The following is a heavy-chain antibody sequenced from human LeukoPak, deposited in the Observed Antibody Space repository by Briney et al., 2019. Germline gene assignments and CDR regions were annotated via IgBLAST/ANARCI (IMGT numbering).Heavy chain of an antibody. CDR3: AREAFGGLRFLEQAGY. Sequence: QTGGSLRLSCAASGFTFSSYAMHWVRQAPGKGLEWVAVISYDGSNKYYADSVKGRFTISRDNSKNTLYLQMNSLRAEDTAVYYCAREAFGGLRFLEQAGYWGQGTLVTVSS. J-gene: IGHJ4*02. CDR2: ISYDGSNK. V-gene: IGHV3-30*04. D-gene: IGHD3-3*01. CDR1: GFTFSSYA.